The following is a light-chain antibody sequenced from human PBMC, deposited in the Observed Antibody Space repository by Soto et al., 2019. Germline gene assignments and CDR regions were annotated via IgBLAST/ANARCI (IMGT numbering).Light chain of an antibody. CDR3: QQFGNSPWT. Sequence: VLSQSPAILSLSPGERATLSCRASQSVPSTYFAWYQQKAGQPPRLLISGTSNRATGMPDRFSGSGSGTDFTLTISRLEPEDFAVYFCQQFGNSPWTFGQGTKVEI. J-gene: IGKJ1*01. CDR1: QSVPSTY. CDR2: GTS. V-gene: IGKV3-20*01.